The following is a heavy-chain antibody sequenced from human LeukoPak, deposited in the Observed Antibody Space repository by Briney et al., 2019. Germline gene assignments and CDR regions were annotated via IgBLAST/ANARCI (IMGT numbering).Heavy chain of an antibody. Sequence: PGRSLRLSCAASGFTFDDYAMHRVRQAPGKGLEWVSGISWNSDSIDYADSVKGRFTISRDNAKNSLYLQMNSLRAEDTALYYCAKDMLAGGAAWGNKGFDSWGQGTLVTVSS. D-gene: IGHD3-16*01. J-gene: IGHJ4*02. CDR3: AKDMLAGGAAWGNKGFDS. V-gene: IGHV3-9*01. CDR1: GFTFDDYA. CDR2: ISWNSDSI.